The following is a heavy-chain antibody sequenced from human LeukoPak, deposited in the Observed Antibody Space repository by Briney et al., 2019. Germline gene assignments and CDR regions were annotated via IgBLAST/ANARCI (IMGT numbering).Heavy chain of an antibody. D-gene: IGHD6-19*01. J-gene: IGHJ4*02. CDR2: ISGSGDNT. V-gene: IGHV3-23*01. Sequence: GGSLRLSCAASGFTFTTYAMNWVRQAPGQGLEWVSSISGSGDNTYYAGSVKGRFTISRDNSNNTLHLQMNTLRAEDTALYYCAKQGRSGWFGSDFWGQGTQVTVSS. CDR3: AKQGRSGWFGSDF. CDR1: GFTFTTYA.